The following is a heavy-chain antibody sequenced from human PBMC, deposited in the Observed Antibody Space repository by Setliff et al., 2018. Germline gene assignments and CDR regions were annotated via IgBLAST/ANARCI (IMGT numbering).Heavy chain of an antibody. CDR1: GGSVGSGSYY. CDR3: AGTPALGTSWLSPFDY. Sequence: SETLSLTCIVSGGSVGSGSYYWSWIRQPAGKGLEWIGLIQSTGNTNYNPSLQSRVTISIDTSKNQFSLKMSSVTAADTAMYYCAGTPALGTSWLSPFDYWGQGTLVTVSS. V-gene: IGHV4-61*02. CDR2: IQSTGNT. D-gene: IGHD5-12*01. J-gene: IGHJ4*02.